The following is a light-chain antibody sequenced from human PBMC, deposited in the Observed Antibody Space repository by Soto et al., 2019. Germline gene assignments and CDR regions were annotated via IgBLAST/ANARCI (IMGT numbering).Light chain of an antibody. CDR1: SSDVGAYNY. Sequence: QSVLTQPASVSGSPGQSITISCTATSSDVGAYNYVSWYQQHPGKAPKLMIYEVSDRPSGVSNRFSGSKSGNTASLTISGLQAEDEADYYCSSYVSGNTVLFGGGTKLTVL. CDR3: SSYVSGNTVL. J-gene: IGLJ2*01. CDR2: EVS. V-gene: IGLV2-14*01.